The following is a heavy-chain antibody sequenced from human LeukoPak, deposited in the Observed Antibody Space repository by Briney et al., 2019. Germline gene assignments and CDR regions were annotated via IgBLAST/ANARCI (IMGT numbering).Heavy chain of an antibody. CDR2: IYHSGST. J-gene: IGHJ5*02. V-gene: IGHV4-39*07. D-gene: IGHD4-11*01. CDR3: ARATVTESYVWFDP. Sequence: PSETLSLTCAVSGGSISSNSYYWSWIRQPPGKGLEWIGEIYHSGSTNYNPSLKSRVTISVDKSKNQFSLKLSSVTAADTAVYYCARATVTESYVWFDPWGQGTLVTVSS. CDR1: GGSISSNSYY.